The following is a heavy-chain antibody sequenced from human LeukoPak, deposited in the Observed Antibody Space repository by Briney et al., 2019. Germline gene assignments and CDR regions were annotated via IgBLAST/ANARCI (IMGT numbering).Heavy chain of an antibody. Sequence: GGSLRLSCAASGFTFSSYEMNWVRQAPGKGLEWVSYISSSGSTIYYADSVKGRFTISRDNAKNSLYLQMNSLRAEDTAVYYCAREVISAVATSLDYWGQGTLVTVSS. CDR3: AREVISAVATSLDY. V-gene: IGHV3-48*03. CDR2: ISSSGSTI. D-gene: IGHD5-24*01. J-gene: IGHJ4*02. CDR1: GFTFSSYE.